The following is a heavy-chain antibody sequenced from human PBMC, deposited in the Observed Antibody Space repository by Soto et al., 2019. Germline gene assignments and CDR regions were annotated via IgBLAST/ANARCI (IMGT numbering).Heavy chain of an antibody. CDR2: IIPIFGIA. V-gene: IGHV1-69*08. Sequence: QVQLVQSGAEVKKPGSSVKVSCKASGGTFSRYSITWVRQAPGHGLEWIGRIIPIFGIASYAQKFQGRVTITADESTSTAYMALSSLRYDDTAVYYCAREDRDRETGLVPAAIDGMDVWGQGTTVTVSS. CDR3: AREDRDRETGLVPAAIDGMDV. J-gene: IGHJ6*02. D-gene: IGHD2-2*01. CDR1: GGTFSRYS.